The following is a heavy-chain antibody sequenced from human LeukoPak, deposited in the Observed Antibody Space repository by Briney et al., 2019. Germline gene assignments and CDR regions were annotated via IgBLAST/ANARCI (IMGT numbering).Heavy chain of an antibody. V-gene: IGHV3-64*01. Sequence: GGSLRLSCAASGFTSTNYAMYWVRQAPGKGLEYVSAITPNGGTAYYANSVKGRFTISRGNSKNMMSLQMGSLKPEDMAVYYCARGSKGPDYWGQGTLVTVSS. CDR2: ITPNGGTA. CDR1: GFTSTNYA. CDR3: ARGSKGPDY. J-gene: IGHJ4*02.